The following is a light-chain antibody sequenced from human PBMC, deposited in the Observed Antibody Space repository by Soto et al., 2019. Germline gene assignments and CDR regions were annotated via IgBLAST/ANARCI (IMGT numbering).Light chain of an antibody. CDR3: QQYGGSVPIT. CDR2: GAS. V-gene: IGKV3-20*01. J-gene: IGKJ5*01. Sequence: EIVLTQSPGTLSLSPGERATLSCRASQSVSSAYLAWYQQKPGQAPRPLISGASSRATGIPDRFSGSWSGTDFSLTISRLEPEDFAVYYCQQYGGSVPITFGQGTRLDIK. CDR1: QSVSSAY.